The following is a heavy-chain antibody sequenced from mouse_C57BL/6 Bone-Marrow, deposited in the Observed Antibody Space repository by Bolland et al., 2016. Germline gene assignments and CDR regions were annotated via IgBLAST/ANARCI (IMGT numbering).Heavy chain of an antibody. CDR3: ARSLYDGFPDY. J-gene: IGHJ3*01. V-gene: IGHV1-76*01. CDR2: PGSGNT. Sequence: PGSGNTYYNEKFKGKATLTAEKSSSTAYMQLSSLTSEDSAVYFCARSLYDGFPDYWGQGTLV. D-gene: IGHD2-3*01.